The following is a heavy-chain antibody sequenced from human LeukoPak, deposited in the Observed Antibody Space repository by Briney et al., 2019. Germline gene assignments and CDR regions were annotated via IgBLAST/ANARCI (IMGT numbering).Heavy chain of an antibody. CDR3: AREMFLGNYGDFHLTPFDY. J-gene: IGHJ4*02. CDR1: GYTFTSYG. D-gene: IGHD4-17*01. V-gene: IGHV1-18*01. CDR2: ISAYNGNT. Sequence: ASVKVSCKASGYTFTSYGISWVRQAPGQGLEWMGWISAYNGNTKYARKFQGRDTMTTDTSTSTAYMELRSLRSDDTAVYFCAREMFLGNYGDFHLTPFDYWGQGSLVTVSS.